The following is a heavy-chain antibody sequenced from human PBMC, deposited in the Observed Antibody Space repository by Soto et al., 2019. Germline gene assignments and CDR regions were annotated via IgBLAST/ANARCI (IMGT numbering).Heavy chain of an antibody. V-gene: IGHV1-46*01. CDR2: INPSGGST. CDR1: GYTFTSYY. J-gene: IGHJ3*02. D-gene: IGHD3-22*01. Sequence: ASVKVSCKASGYTFTSYYMHWVRQAPGQGLEWMGIINPSGGSTSYAQKFQGRVTMTRDTSTSTVYLELSSLRSEDTAVYYCARDPPNSSGSKTDAFDIWGQGTMVTVSS. CDR3: ARDPPNSSGSKTDAFDI.